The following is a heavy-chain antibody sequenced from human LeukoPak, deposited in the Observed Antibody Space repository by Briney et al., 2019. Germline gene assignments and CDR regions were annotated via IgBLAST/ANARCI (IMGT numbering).Heavy chain of an antibody. CDR1: GATFSSYA. D-gene: IGHD2-15*01. V-gene: IGHV1-69*05. Sequence: SVKVSCKASGATFSSYAISWVRQAPGQGLEWMGRIIPIFGTANYAQKFQGRVTITTDESTSTAYMELSSLRSEDTAVYYCARDWGGGILPGDRFDPWGQGTLVTVS. CDR3: ARDWGGGILPGDRFDP. CDR2: IIPIFGTA. J-gene: IGHJ5*02.